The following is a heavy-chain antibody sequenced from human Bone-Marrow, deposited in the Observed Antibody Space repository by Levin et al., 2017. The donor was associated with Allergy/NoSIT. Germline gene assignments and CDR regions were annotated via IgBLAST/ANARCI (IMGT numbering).Heavy chain of an antibody. J-gene: IGHJ4*02. Sequence: LSLTCAASGFTFTNHAMLWVRQAPGKGLEWVAVTSYDGNTKYYAESVKGRFTISRDNSKNTVNLQMNSLRPEDTAVYYCAREGAGIDYWGQGTLVTISS. CDR1: GFTFTNHA. CDR3: AREGAGIDY. V-gene: IGHV3-30-3*01. D-gene: IGHD1-1*01. CDR2: TSYDGNTK.